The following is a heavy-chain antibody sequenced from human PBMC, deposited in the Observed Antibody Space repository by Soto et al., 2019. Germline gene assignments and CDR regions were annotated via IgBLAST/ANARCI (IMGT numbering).Heavy chain of an antibody. CDR2: ISGSGGST. D-gene: IGHD5-12*01. CDR3: AKRTRPYSGYDSLDDY. V-gene: IGHV3-23*01. CDR1: GFTFSSYA. J-gene: IGHJ4*02. Sequence: GGSLRLSCAASGFTFSSYAMSWVRQAPGKGLEWVSAISGSGGSTYYADSVKGRFTISRDNSKNTLYLQMNSLRAEDTAVYYCAKRTRPYSGYDSLDDYWGQGTLVTVSS.